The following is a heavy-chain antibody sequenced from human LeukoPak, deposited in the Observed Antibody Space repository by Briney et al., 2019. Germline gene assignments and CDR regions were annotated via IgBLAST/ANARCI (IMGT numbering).Heavy chain of an antibody. CDR3: ASVFGYSSGWYEGFDY. Sequence: SQTLSLTCTVSGGSISSYYWSWIRQPPGKGLEWIGYIYYSGSTNYNPSLKSRVTISVDTSKNQFSLKLSSVTAADTAVYYCASVFGYSSGWYEGFDYWGQGTLVTVSS. V-gene: IGHV4-59*12. CDR2: IYYSGST. J-gene: IGHJ4*02. D-gene: IGHD6-19*01. CDR1: GGSISSYY.